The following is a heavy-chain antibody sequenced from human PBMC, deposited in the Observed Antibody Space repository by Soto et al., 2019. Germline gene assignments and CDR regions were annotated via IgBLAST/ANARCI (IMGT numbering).Heavy chain of an antibody. V-gene: IGHV1-18*01. J-gene: IGHJ6*03. CDR1: GYTFTSYG. CDR3: ARGSDFWSGYPTYYYMDV. CDR2: ISAYNGNT. Sequence: ASVKVSCKASGYTFTSYGISWVRQAPGQGLEWMGWISAYNGNTNYAQKLQGRVTMTTDTSTSTAYMELRSLRSDDTAVYYCARGSDFWSGYPTYYYMDVWGKGTTVTVSS. D-gene: IGHD3-3*01.